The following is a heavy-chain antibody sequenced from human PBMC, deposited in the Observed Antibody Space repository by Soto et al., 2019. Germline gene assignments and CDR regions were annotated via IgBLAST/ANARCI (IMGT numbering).Heavy chain of an antibody. CDR1: AGSISSYY. Sequence: SETLSLTCTVSAGSISSYYWSWIRQPPGKGLEWIGYIYYSGSTNYNPSLKSRVTISVDTSKNQFSLKLSSVTAADTAVYYCASSYRYWGQGTLVTVSS. D-gene: IGHD2-2*01. V-gene: IGHV4-59*01. J-gene: IGHJ4*02. CDR3: ASSYRY. CDR2: IYYSGST.